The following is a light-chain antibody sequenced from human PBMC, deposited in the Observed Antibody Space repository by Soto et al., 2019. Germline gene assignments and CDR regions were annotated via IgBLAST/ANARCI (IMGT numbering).Light chain of an antibody. CDR3: QQYTTWPSWT. CDR1: QNIYTY. V-gene: IGKV3-15*01. J-gene: IGKJ1*01. Sequence: EKVMTQSPATLSMSPGERATLSCRASQNIYTYLAWYQQKPGQAPRLLIYGASTRATGIPARFSGSGSGTEFALTISSLQSEDFAGYYCQQYTTWPSWTFGQGTKVQIK. CDR2: GAS.